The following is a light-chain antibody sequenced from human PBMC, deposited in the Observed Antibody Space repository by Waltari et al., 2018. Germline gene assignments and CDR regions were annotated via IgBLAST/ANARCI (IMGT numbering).Light chain of an antibody. V-gene: IGKV3-15*01. CDR3: QQYNLWPWT. Sequence: EIVMTQSPVTLSVSPGERATLSCRASQSVGTKLAWYQQNPGQAPRLLIYGASTRATGIAARFSGSGSGTEFTLTISSLRSEDFAIYYCQQYNLWPWTFDQGTKVDIK. CDR2: GAS. CDR1: QSVGTK. J-gene: IGKJ1*01.